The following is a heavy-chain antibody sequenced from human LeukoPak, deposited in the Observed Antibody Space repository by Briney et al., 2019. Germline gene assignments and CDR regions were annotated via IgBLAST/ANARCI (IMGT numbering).Heavy chain of an antibody. Sequence: ASVKVSCKASRGTFSSYAISWVRQAPGQGLEGMGRIIPILGIANYAQKFQGRVTITADKSTSTVYMKLSSLRSEDTAVYYCARDMSPIAEAGFDAFDIWGQGTMVTVSS. V-gene: IGHV1-69*04. CDR1: RGTFSSYA. CDR2: IIPILGIA. D-gene: IGHD6-13*01. CDR3: ARDMSPIAEAGFDAFDI. J-gene: IGHJ3*02.